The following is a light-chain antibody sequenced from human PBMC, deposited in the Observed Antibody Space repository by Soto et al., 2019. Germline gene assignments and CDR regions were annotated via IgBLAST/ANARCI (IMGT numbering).Light chain of an antibody. V-gene: IGKV3-20*01. CDR3: QQLSSYALT. CDR2: DAS. Sequence: IVLTQTPGTLSLSPEERATLSCRASQSVSRYLAWYHQKPGQAPRLLIYDASSRATGIPDRFSGVESGTDFNLTLRSLEPEDFAVYKGQQLSSYALTFSGVTKVDIK. J-gene: IGKJ4*01. CDR1: QSVSRY.